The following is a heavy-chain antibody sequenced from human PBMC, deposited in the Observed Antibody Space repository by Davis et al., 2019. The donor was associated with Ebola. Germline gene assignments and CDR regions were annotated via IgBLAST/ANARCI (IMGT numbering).Heavy chain of an antibody. CDR1: GFTFSSYA. CDR3: ARVKRDIAVAED. CDR2: ISYDGSNK. V-gene: IGHV3-30-3*01. D-gene: IGHD6-19*01. Sequence: PAGSLRLSCAASGFTFSSYAMHWVRQAPGKGLEWVAVISYDGSNKYYADSVKDRFTISRDNSKNTLYLQMNSLRAEDTAVYYCARVKRDIAVAEDWGQGTLVTVSS. J-gene: IGHJ4*02.